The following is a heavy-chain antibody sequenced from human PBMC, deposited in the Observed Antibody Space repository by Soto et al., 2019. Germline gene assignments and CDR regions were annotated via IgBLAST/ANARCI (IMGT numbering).Heavy chain of an antibody. CDR1: GFTFSDYA. D-gene: IGHD3-22*01. V-gene: IGHV3-23*01. J-gene: IGHJ4*02. CDR2: ISGTGTTT. Sequence: EVQLLESGGGLVQPGGSLRLSCAASGFTFSDYAMLWVRQAPGKGLEWVSGISGTGTTTYYADSVKGRFTISRDNSKKTFYLKMKSLRAEDTALYYCANDRYYYHSSGFYPGRFDSWGLGTLVTASS. CDR3: ANDRYYYHSSGFYPGRFDS.